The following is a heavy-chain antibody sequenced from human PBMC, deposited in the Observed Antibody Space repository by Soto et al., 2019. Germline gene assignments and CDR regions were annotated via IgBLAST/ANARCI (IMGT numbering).Heavy chain of an antibody. CDR2: INSDGSST. J-gene: IGHJ6*02. Sequence: EVQLVESGGGLVQPGGSLRLSCAASGFTFSSYWMHWVRQAPGKGLMWVSRINSDGSSTSYADSVKGRFTISRDNAKNTLYLQMNSLRAEDTAVYYCARVLVTYSSYYYYGMDVWGQGTTVTVSS. CDR1: GFTFSSYW. CDR3: ARVLVTYSSYYYYGMDV. D-gene: IGHD6-13*01. V-gene: IGHV3-74*01.